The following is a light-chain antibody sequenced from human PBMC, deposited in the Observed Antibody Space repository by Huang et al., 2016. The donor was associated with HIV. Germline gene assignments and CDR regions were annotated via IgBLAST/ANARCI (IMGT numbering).Light chain of an antibody. CDR1: QSVSSNF. Sequence: EIVLTQSPGTLSLSPGERVTLSCRASQSVSSNFLAWYQQKPCQAPRFLIYGASTRATGIPDRVSGSGSGTDFTLTISRLEPEDFAVYYCQQYGSSPLTFGGGTKVEIK. CDR2: GAS. V-gene: IGKV3-20*01. J-gene: IGKJ4*01. CDR3: QQYGSSPLT.